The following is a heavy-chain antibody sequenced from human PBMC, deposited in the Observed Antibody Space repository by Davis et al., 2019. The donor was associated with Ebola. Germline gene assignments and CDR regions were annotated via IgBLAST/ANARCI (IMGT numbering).Heavy chain of an antibody. CDR1: GYSFSSYW. CDR2: IYPGDSDT. D-gene: IGHD1-1*01. Sequence: KVSCKGSGYSFSSYWIGWVRQMPGKGLEWMGIIYPGDSDTRYSPSFQGQVTISADKSISTAYLQWSSLKASDTAMYYCARRPTWNYWYFDLWGRGTLVTVSS. CDR3: ARRPTWNYWYFDL. J-gene: IGHJ2*01. V-gene: IGHV5-51*01.